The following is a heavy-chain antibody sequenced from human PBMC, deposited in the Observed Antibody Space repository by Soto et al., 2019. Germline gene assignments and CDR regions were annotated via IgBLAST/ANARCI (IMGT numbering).Heavy chain of an antibody. D-gene: IGHD3-22*01. Sequence: SVKVSCKASGGTFSSYAISWVRQAPGQGLEWMGGIIPIFGTANYAQKFQGRVTITADESTSTAYMELSSLRSEDTAVYYCARTIDDSSGYYYVNAFDIWGQGTMVTVSS. CDR2: IIPIFGTA. J-gene: IGHJ3*02. CDR3: ARTIDDSSGYYYVNAFDI. V-gene: IGHV1-69*13. CDR1: GGTFSSYA.